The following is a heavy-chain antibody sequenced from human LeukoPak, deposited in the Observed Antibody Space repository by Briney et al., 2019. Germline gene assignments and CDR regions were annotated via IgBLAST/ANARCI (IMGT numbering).Heavy chain of an antibody. CDR1: GGSTSSGGYY. CDR3: ARVRQQQRGGWFDP. D-gene: IGHD6-13*01. V-gene: IGHV4-31*03. Sequence: PSQTLSLTCTVSGGSTSSGGYYWSWIRQHPGKGLVWIGYIYYSGSTYYNPSLKSRVTISVDTSKNQFSLKLSSVTAADTAVYYCARVRQQQRGGWFDPWGQGTLVTVSS. J-gene: IGHJ5*02. CDR2: IYYSGST.